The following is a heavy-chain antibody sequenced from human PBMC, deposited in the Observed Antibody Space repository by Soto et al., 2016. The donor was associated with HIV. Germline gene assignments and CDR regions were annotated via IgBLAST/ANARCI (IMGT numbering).Heavy chain of an antibody. CDR1: GFTFSSYA. J-gene: IGHJ4*02. CDR2: ISGSGGST. D-gene: IGHD2-8*02. Sequence: EVQLLESGGGLVQPGGSLRLSCAASGFTFSSYAMSWVRQAPGKGLEWVSAISGSGGSTYYADSVKGRFTISRDNSKNTLYLQMNSLRAEDTAVYYCARLRSYCTGGVCYDFDYWGQGTLVTVSS. V-gene: IGHV3-23*01. CDR3: ARLRSYCTGGVCYDFDY.